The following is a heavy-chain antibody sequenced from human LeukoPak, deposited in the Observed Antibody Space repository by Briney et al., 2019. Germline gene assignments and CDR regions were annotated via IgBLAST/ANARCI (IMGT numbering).Heavy chain of an antibody. CDR2: FSSAKSFT. J-gene: IGHJ6*02. CDR1: GFTFTNYA. CDR3: ARGGTTYYYYGMDV. Sequence: GGSLRLSCAASGFTFTNYAMAWVRQAPGKGLEWVSAFSSAKSFTSYADSVKGRFTISSDNSKNTLYLQMNSLRAEDTAVYYCARGGTTYYYYGMDVRGQGTTVTVSS. D-gene: IGHD1-1*01. V-gene: IGHV3-23*01.